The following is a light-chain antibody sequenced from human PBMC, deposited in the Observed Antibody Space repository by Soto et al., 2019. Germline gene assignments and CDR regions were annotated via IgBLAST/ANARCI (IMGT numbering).Light chain of an antibody. J-gene: IGKJ1*01. CDR3: QQAATFPWT. CDR2: GAS. Sequence: DIQMTQSPSSLSASVGNRVTITCQASQSISRFLAWYQQKPGRAPSLLIYGASSVQSGVPSRFSGSGSGTDFTLTISSLQPEDRATYYCQQAATFPWTFGQGTKVDIK. CDR1: QSISRF. V-gene: IGKV1-12*01.